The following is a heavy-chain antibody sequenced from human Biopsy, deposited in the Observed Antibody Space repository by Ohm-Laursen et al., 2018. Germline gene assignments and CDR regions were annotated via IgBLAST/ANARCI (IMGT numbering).Heavy chain of an antibody. CDR1: GFTFSNYG. CDR3: ARKYSGFDI. J-gene: IGHJ3*02. V-gene: IGHV3-23*01. Sequence: SLRLSCSASGFTFSNYGMTWVRQAPGKGLEWVSSITGDGGSIHHADSVKGRFTISRDNSKNTLYMQMNSLRAEDMAVYYCARKYSGFDIWGQGTMVSVSS. CDR2: ITGDGGSI. D-gene: IGHD5-12*01.